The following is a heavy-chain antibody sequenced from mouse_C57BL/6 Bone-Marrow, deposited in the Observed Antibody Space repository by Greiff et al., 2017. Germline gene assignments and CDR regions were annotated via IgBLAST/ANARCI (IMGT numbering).Heavy chain of an antibody. CDR1: GYSFTDYN. D-gene: IGHD2-3*01. V-gene: IGHV1-39*01. CDR3: SSGDGYYGAY. CDR2: INPNYGTT. J-gene: IGHJ3*01. Sequence: VQLQQSGPELVKPGDSVKISCKASGYSFTDYNMNWVKQSNGKSLEWIGVINPNYGTTSYNQKFKGKDTLTVDQSSSTAYMQLNSLTSEDSAVYFCSSGDGYYGAYWGQGTLGTVSA.